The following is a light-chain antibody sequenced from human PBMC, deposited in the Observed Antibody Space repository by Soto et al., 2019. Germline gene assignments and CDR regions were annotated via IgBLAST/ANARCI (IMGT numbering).Light chain of an antibody. Sequence: IVLTQSPGTLSLSPGERATLSCRASQSVTSNYLAWYQQKPGQAPRLLIYGASSRATGIPDRFSGSGSGTDFTHTINRLEPEDFAVYYCQQYGSSGTFGQGTKVDI. CDR2: GAS. CDR1: QSVTSNY. J-gene: IGKJ1*01. V-gene: IGKV3-20*01. CDR3: QQYGSSGT.